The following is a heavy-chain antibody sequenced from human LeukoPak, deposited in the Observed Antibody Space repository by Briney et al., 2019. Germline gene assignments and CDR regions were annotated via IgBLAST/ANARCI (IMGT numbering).Heavy chain of an antibody. J-gene: IGHJ4*02. Sequence: GRSLRLSCAASGFTFSSYGMHWVRQAPGKGREWVAVVSYDGSNKYYAESVKGRFTISRDNSKNTLYLQMNSLRGEDTAVYNCAKDRGFGELLDYWGQGTLVTVSS. D-gene: IGHD3-10*01. V-gene: IGHV3-30*18. CDR3: AKDRGFGELLDY. CDR2: VSYDGSNK. CDR1: GFTFSSYG.